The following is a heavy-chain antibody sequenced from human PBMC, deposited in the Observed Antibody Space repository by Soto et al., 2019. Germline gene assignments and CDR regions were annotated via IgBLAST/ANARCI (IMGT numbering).Heavy chain of an antibody. Sequence: GGSLRLSCAASGFTFSSYAMSWVRQAPGKGLEWVSAISGSGGSSYYADSVKGRFALSRDNSKNTLYLQMNSLRAEDTAVYYCAKANIVATIPGAFDYWGQGTLVTVS. D-gene: IGHD5-12*01. CDR1: GFTFSSYA. V-gene: IGHV3-23*01. J-gene: IGHJ4*02. CDR3: AKANIVATIPGAFDY. CDR2: ISGSGGSS.